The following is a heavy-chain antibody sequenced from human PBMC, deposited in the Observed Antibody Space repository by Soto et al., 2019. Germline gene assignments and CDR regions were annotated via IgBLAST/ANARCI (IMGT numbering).Heavy chain of an antibody. V-gene: IGHV3-30*18. CDR2: ISYDGSNE. J-gene: IGHJ4*02. D-gene: IGHD5-12*01. CDR3: AKDLTSRWLQESVDY. Sequence: QVQLVESGGGVVQPGRSLRLSCAASGFTFSSYGMHWVRQAPGKGLEWVAVISYDGSNEYYADSVKGRFTISRDNSKNTLYLQMNSLRAEDTAVYYCAKDLTSRWLQESVDYWGQGTLVTVSS. CDR1: GFTFSSYG.